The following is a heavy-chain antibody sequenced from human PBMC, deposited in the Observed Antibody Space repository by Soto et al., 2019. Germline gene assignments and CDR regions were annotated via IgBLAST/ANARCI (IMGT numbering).Heavy chain of an antibody. CDR3: VRQGIGNLHGLVDV. CDR2: VYYNGGS. Sequence: QLQRQESGPGLVKPSESLSLTCTVSGGSIDGYNCAWIRQPPGKSLEWVGYVYYNGGSRYNPSLESRVTLSMDTSKSQFSLQLRSVTAADTAVYYCVRQGIGNLHGLVDVWGRGTTVTVSS. CDR1: GGSIDGYN. J-gene: IGHJ6*02. V-gene: IGHV4-59*08. D-gene: IGHD3-10*01.